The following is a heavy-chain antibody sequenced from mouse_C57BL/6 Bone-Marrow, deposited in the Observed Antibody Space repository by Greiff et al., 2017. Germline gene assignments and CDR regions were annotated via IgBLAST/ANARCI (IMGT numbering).Heavy chain of an antibody. CDR3: ASDGYDDYAMDY. CDR2: IDPSDSYT. J-gene: IGHJ4*01. Sequence: QVQLQQPGAELVMPGASVKLSCKASGYTFTSYWMHWVKQRPGQGLEWSGEIDPSDSYTNYNQKFKGKSTLTVDKSASTAYMQLRSLTSEDSAVYYCASDGYDDYAMDYWGQGTSVTVSS. V-gene: IGHV1-69*01. CDR1: GYTFTSYW. D-gene: IGHD2-2*01.